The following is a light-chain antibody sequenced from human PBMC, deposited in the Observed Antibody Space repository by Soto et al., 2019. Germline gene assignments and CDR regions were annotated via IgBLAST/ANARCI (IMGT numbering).Light chain of an antibody. Sequence: DIQMTQSPSTLSASLGSRVTITCRASQSVRSWLAWYQQKPGRSPKLLIYDASSLQGGVPSRFSGSGFGTEFTLTVSSLQDDDFATYYCQQYSNYSFTFGPGTKVDIK. CDR1: QSVRSW. V-gene: IGKV1-5*01. J-gene: IGKJ3*01. CDR2: DAS. CDR3: QQYSNYSFT.